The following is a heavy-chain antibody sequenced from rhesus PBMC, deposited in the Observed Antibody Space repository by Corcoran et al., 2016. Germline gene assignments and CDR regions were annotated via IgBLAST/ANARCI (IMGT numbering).Heavy chain of an antibody. Sequence: QVQLVQSGAEVKKPGSSVKVSCKASGYTVTDYYMHWVRQATRQGLEWMVWTNPYTGHTKYAQKCQGRGTKTRDTSTSTAYMELSSLSSEDTAVYYCARGGYYSGSSYVFDYWGQGVLVTVSS. CDR3: ARGGYYSGSSYVFDY. D-gene: IGHD3-16*01. J-gene: IGHJ4*01. CDR1: GYTVTDYY. CDR2: TNPYTGHT. V-gene: IGHV1S2*01.